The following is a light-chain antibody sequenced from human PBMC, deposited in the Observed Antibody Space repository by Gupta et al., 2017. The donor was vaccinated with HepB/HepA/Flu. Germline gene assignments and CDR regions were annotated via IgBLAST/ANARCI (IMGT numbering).Light chain of an antibody. CDR3: QQYGNSPCS. Sequence: EIVLTQSPDTLSLSPGERATLSCRASQSVNSNFLAWYQQKPGQTPRLLIYGASTRATGIPDRFSGGGSGTDFTLTIRRLEPEDCAVYYCQQYGNSPCSFGQGTKLEI. V-gene: IGKV3-20*01. CDR1: QSVNSNF. J-gene: IGKJ2*04. CDR2: GAS.